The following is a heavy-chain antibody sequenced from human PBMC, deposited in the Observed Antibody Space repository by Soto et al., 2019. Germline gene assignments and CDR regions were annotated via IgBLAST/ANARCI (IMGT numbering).Heavy chain of an antibody. CDR3: ARDRTTPRSGWYGWFDP. CDR1: GGTFSSYA. Sequence: QVQLVQSGAEVKKPGSSVKVSCKASGGTFSSYAISWVRQAPGQGLEWMGGIIPIFGTANYAQKFQGRVTITADESTSTANMELSSLRSEDTAVDYCARDRTTPRSGWYGWFDPWGQGTLVTVSS. CDR2: IIPIFGTA. V-gene: IGHV1-69*01. J-gene: IGHJ5*02. D-gene: IGHD6-19*01.